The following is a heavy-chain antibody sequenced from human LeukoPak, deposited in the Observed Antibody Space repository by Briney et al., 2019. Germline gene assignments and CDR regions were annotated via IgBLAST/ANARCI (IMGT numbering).Heavy chain of an antibody. J-gene: IGHJ4*02. CDR2: IYYSGST. CDR3: AREGGSSSLSYFDY. V-gene: IGHV4-39*07. Sequence: SETLSLTCTVSGGSISSSSYYWGWIRQPPGKGLEWIGSIYYSGSTYYNPPLKSRVTISVDTSKNQFSLKLSSVTAADTAVYYCAREGGSSSLSYFDYWGQGTLVTVSS. D-gene: IGHD6-13*01. CDR1: GGSISSSSYY.